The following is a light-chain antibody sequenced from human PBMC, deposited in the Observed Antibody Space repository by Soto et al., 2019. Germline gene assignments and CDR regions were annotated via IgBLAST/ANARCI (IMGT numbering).Light chain of an antibody. J-gene: IGKJ4*01. CDR2: AAS. CDR1: QNINRW. CDR3: QQYETYPT. Sequence: DIQMTQSPSSLSASVGDRVTITCRASQNINRWLAWYQQKSDKAPKSLIYAASNLQSWVPSRFSGSGSGTDFTLTITNLQPEDFATYYCQQYETYPTFGGGTKVEIK. V-gene: IGKV1D-16*01.